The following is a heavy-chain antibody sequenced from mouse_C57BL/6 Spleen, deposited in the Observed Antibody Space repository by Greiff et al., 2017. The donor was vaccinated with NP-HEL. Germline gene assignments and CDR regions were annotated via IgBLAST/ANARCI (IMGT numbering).Heavy chain of an antibody. CDR2: IWRGGST. D-gene: IGHD3-3*01. V-gene: IGHV2-5*01. CDR1: GFSLTSYG. J-gene: IGHJ4*01. Sequence: VMLVESGPGLVQPSQSLSITCTVSGFSLTSYGVHWVRQSPGKGLEWLGVIWRGGSTDYNAAFMSRLSIAKDNSKSQVFFKMNSLQADDTAIYYCAKKGRPYAMDYWGQGTSVTVSS. CDR3: AKKGRPYAMDY.